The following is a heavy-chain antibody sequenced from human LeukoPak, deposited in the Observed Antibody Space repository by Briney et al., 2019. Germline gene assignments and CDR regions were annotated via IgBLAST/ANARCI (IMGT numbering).Heavy chain of an antibody. CDR2: ISSSSSYI. Sequence: PGGSLRLSCAASGFTFSSYSMNWVRQAPGKGLEWVSSISSSSSYIYYADSVKGRFTISRDNAKNSLYLQMNSLRAEDTAVYSCARVKEIVVVPAAFDYWGQGTLVTVSS. D-gene: IGHD2-2*01. V-gene: IGHV3-21*01. J-gene: IGHJ4*02. CDR1: GFTFSSYS. CDR3: ARVKEIVVVPAAFDY.